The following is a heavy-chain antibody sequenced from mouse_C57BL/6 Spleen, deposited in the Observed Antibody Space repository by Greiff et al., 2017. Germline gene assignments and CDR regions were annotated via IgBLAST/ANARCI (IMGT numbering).Heavy chain of an antibody. J-gene: IGHJ3*01. Sequence: DVMLVESGGGLVKPGGSLTLSCAASGFTFSDYGMHWVRQAPEKGLEWVAYISSGSSTIYYADTVKGRFTISRDNAKNTLFLQRTSLRSEDTAMYYCATGTWFAYWGQGTLVTVSA. CDR1: GFTFSDYG. V-gene: IGHV5-17*01. D-gene: IGHD4-1*01. CDR2: ISSGSSTI. CDR3: ATGTWFAY.